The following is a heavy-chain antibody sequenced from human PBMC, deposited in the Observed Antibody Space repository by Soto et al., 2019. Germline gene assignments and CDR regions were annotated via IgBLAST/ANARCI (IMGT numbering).Heavy chain of an antibody. J-gene: IGHJ3*02. D-gene: IGHD2-2*01. CDR1: GGSISSSSYY. CDR3: ARRADIVVVPAAHWDDAFDI. Sequence: PSETLSLTCTVSGGSISSSSYYWGWIRQPPGKGLEWIGSIYYSGSTYYNPSLKSRVTISVDTSKNQFSLKLSSVTAADTAVYYCARRADIVVVPAAHWDDAFDIWGQGTMVTVSS. CDR2: IYYSGST. V-gene: IGHV4-39*01.